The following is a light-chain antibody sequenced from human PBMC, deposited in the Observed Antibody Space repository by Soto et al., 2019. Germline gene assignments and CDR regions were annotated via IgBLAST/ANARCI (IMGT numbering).Light chain of an antibody. CDR1: SSDVGGYNY. Sequence: QSALTQPASMSGSPGQWLTIPCTGTSSDVGGYNYVSWYQQHPGKAPKLMIYEVSNRPSGASNRFSGSKSGNTASLTISGLQAEDEADYYCLSYTSSNTWVFGGGTKLTVL. CDR3: LSYTSSNTWV. CDR2: EVS. V-gene: IGLV2-14*01. J-gene: IGLJ3*02.